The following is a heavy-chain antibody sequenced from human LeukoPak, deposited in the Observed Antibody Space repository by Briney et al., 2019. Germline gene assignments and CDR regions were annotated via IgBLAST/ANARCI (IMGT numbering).Heavy chain of an antibody. D-gene: IGHD3-22*01. CDR2: PAYSGST. J-gene: IGHJ4*02. CDR1: AASIRSHS. V-gene: IGHV4-59*11. Sequence: SETLSLTCTVSAASIRSHSWSWIRQPPGRGLEWIGYPAYSGSTDYNPSLKSRVSMSVDTSKNQFSLHLSSVTAADTAVYYCARAYLHYYDSSGYLYYFDYWGQGTLVTVSS. CDR3: ARAYLHYYDSSGYLYYFDY.